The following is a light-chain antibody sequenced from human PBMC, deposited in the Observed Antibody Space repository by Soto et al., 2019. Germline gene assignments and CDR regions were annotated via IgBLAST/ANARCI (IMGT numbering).Light chain of an antibody. V-gene: IGLV3-25*03. CDR1: SLPKQY. CDR3: QSTDSSGFYVV. CDR2: KDN. Sequence: SYELTQPPSVSVSPGQTARITCSGASLPKQYVYWYQQKAGQAPILIIYKDNERPSGIPERFSGSNSGTIVTLTISGVLAEDEADYYCQSTDSSGFYVVFGGGTKLTVL. J-gene: IGLJ2*01.